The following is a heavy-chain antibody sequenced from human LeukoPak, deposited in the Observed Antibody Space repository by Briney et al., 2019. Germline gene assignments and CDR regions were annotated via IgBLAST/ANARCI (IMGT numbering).Heavy chain of an antibody. Sequence: GGSLKLSCAASGFTFSGSAIHWVRQSSGKGLEWVGHIDKKDNFYATTSAASVTGRFTISRDDSKNTLYLQMNSLKTEDTAVYYCTTVESFDIWGQGTMVTVSS. V-gene: IGHV3-73*01. J-gene: IGHJ3*02. CDR2: IDKKDNFYAT. D-gene: IGHD3-3*01. CDR3: TTVESFDI. CDR1: GFTFSGSA.